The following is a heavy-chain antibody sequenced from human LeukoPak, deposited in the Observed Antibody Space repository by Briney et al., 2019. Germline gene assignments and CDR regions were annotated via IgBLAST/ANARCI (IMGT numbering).Heavy chain of an antibody. CDR3: ARGGSGRVGIIDY. D-gene: IGHD6-19*01. CDR2: IWYDGSNK. J-gene: IGHJ4*02. V-gene: IGHV3-33*01. Sequence: GGSLRLSCAASGFTFSSYGMHWVRQAPGKGLEWVAVIWYDGSNKYYADSVKGRFTISRDNSKNTLYLRMNSLRAEDTAVYYCARGGSGRVGIIDYWGQGTLVTVSS. CDR1: GFTFSSYG.